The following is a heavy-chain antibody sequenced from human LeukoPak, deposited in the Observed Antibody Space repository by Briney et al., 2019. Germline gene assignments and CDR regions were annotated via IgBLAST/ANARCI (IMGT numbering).Heavy chain of an antibody. J-gene: IGHJ5*02. D-gene: IGHD3-10*01. Sequence: ASVKVSCKASGYTFTSYTMHWVRQAPGQRLEWMGWINTGNGNTKSPQGFQDRVTITRDTSASTAYMELSSLRSEDMAVYYCARGARFRSYGSGTYYTSLPFDPWGQGTLVTVYS. V-gene: IGHV1-3*03. CDR1: GYTFTSYT. CDR2: INTGNGNT. CDR3: ARGARFRSYGSGTYYTSLPFDP.